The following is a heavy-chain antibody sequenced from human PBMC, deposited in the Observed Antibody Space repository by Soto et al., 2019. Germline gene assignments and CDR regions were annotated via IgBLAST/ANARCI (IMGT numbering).Heavy chain of an antibody. CDR2: ISSGGSAV. CDR1: RFTFSTYE. D-gene: IGHD2-2*01. CDR3: VRYCSTTLCNGVATRTFDY. Sequence: PGGSLRLSCVASRFTFSTYEMHWVGRAPGKGLEWVSYISSGGSAVYYADSVKGRFTISRDNTRNSLYLQMNSLRDEDTALYYCVRYCSTTLCNGVATRTFDYWGQGTLVTVSS. J-gene: IGHJ4*02. V-gene: IGHV3-48*03.